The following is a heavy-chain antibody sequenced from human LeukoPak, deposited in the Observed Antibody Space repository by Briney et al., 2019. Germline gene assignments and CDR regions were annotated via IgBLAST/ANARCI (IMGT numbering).Heavy chain of an antibody. CDR2: ISGSGGRK. V-gene: IGHV3-23*01. CDR3: AKLGSSWLYY. CDR1: GFTFISYA. J-gene: IGHJ4*02. D-gene: IGHD6-13*01. Sequence: PGGALRLSCAGSGFTFISYAMSGVRQAPGKGLEGVSAISGSGGRKYYAASVKGRFTISRDNSKNTLYLQMNSLSAEDTAVYYCAKLGSSWLYYWGQGTLVTVSS.